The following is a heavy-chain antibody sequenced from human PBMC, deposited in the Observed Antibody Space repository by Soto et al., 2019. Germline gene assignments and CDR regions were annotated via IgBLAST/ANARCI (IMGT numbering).Heavy chain of an antibody. CDR2: ISSSSSAI. D-gene: IGHD3-9*01. V-gene: IGHV3-48*01. J-gene: IGHJ4*02. CDR1: GFTFSSSS. CDR3: AIDYDISY. Sequence: EVQLVESGGGLVQPGGSLRLSCAASGFTFSSSSMNWVRQAPGKGLEWVSYISSSSSAIYYADSVKGRFTISRDNAKNSLYLQMNSLRAEDTAVYYCAIDYDISYWGQGTLVTVSS.